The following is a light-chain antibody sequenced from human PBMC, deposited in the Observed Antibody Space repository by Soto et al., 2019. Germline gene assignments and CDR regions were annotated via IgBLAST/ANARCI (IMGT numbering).Light chain of an antibody. Sequence: EIVMTQSPATLSVSPGERATLSCRASQSVSSNLAWYQQKPGQAPRLLIYGASTRATGIPARFSGSGSGTEFTLTISSLQSEDFAVYYCQQYNNCPPKGPFGQGTKV. CDR2: GAS. J-gene: IGKJ1*01. CDR3: QQYNNCPPKGP. CDR1: QSVSSN. V-gene: IGKV3-15*01.